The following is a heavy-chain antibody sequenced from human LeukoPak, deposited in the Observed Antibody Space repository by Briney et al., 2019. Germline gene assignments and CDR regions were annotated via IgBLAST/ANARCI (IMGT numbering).Heavy chain of an antibody. J-gene: IGHJ6*02. Sequence: SQTLSLTCTVSGGSLSSYYWSWVRQPPGKGLEGIGYIYYSGSTNYNPSLKSRVTISVDTSKNQFSLKLSSVTAADTAVYYCARDSDFWSHRGYYGMDVWGQGTTVTVSS. D-gene: IGHD3-3*01. V-gene: IGHV4-59*01. CDR2: IYYSGST. CDR3: ARDSDFWSHRGYYGMDV. CDR1: GGSLSSYY.